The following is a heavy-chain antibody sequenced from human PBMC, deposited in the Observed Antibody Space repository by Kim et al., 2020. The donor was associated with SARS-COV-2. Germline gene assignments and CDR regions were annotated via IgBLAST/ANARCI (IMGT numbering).Heavy chain of an antibody. D-gene: IGHD3-22*01. CDR1: GYTFTSYA. CDR2: INTNTGNP. J-gene: IGHJ4*02. V-gene: IGHV7-4-1*02. CDR3: ASPLYDSSGYYYPGRARLGY. Sequence: ASVKVSCKASGYTFTSYAMNWVRQAPGQGLEWMGWINTNTGNPTYAQGFTGRFVFSLDTSVSTAYLQISSLKAEDTAVYYCASPLYDSSGYYYPGRARLGYWGQGTLVTVSS.